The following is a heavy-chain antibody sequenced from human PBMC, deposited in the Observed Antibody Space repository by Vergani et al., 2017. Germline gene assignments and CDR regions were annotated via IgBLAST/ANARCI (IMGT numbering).Heavy chain of an antibody. CDR1: GGSISSNNW. D-gene: IGHD7-27*01. J-gene: IGHJ4*02. CDR3: ASRSWGKGYFDY. Sequence: QVQLQESGPGLVKPSGTLSLTCAVSGGSISSNNWWSWVRQPPGKGLEWIGEIYHSGSTNYNPYLKSLVTISVDKFKNQFSLKVSSVTAADTAVYYCASRSWGKGYFDYWGQGTLVTVSS. CDR2: IYHSGST. V-gene: IGHV4-4*02.